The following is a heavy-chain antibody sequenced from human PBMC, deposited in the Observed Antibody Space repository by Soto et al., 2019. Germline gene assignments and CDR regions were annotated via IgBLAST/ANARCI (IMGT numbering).Heavy chain of an antibody. D-gene: IGHD3-22*01. CDR2: ISYSGRT. Sequence: SETLSLTCTVSGGSITNDSHYWGWIRQPPGKGLEWIGTISYSGRTYYNPSLKSRVTVSVDTSKSQYSLKLTSVTAADTAVYYCAKEGDYDSSGYYSYFDYWGQGTLVTVSS. CDR1: GGSITNDSHY. V-gene: IGHV4-39*02. CDR3: AKEGDYDSSGYYSYFDY. J-gene: IGHJ4*02.